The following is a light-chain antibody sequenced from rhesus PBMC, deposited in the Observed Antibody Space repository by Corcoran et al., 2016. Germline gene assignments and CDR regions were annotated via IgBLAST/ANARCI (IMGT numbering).Light chain of an antibody. CDR1: QSVSSY. Sequence: EIVMTQSPATLALSPGERATLSCRASQSVSSYLAWYQQKPGQAPRLLIYGASSRATGIPDRFRGSGSGTEFTLTISSLEPEDVGVYFCLQSSNWPLTFGPGTKLDIK. J-gene: IGKJ3*01. CDR3: LQSSNWPLT. V-gene: IGKV3-24*03. CDR2: GAS.